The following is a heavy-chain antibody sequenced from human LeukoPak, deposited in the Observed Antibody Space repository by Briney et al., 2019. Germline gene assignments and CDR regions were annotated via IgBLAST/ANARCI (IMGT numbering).Heavy chain of an antibody. CDR1: GYTFTGYY. D-gene: IGHD3-3*01. CDR3: ATLRYYDFWSGYYTPYYFDY. Sequence: ASVKVSCKASGYTFTGYYMHWVRQAPGQGLEWMGWINPNSGGTNYAQKFQGRVTMTRDTSISTAYMELNRLRSDDTAVYYCATLRYYDFWSGYYTPYYFDYWGQGTLVTVSS. CDR2: INPNSGGT. J-gene: IGHJ4*02. V-gene: IGHV1-2*02.